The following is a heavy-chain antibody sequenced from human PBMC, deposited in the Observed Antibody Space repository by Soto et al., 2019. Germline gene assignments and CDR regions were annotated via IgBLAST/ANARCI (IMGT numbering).Heavy chain of an antibody. Sequence: SETLSLTCAVYGGSFSGYYWSWIRQPPGKGLEWIGEINHSGSTNYNPSLKSRVTISVDTSKNQFSLKLSSVTAADTAVYYCARGFPYDILTGYYKVVRYYIDVWGKGTTVTVS. CDR2: INHSGST. J-gene: IGHJ6*03. V-gene: IGHV4-34*01. CDR3: ARGFPYDILTGYYKVVRYYIDV. CDR1: GGSFSGYY. D-gene: IGHD3-9*01.